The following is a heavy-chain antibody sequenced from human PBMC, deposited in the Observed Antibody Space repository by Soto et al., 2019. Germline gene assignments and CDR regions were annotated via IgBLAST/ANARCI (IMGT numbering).Heavy chain of an antibody. D-gene: IGHD6-6*01. J-gene: IGHJ5*02. V-gene: IGHV3-21*01. CDR1: GFTFSSYS. CDR3: ARAPEYRSSSLWLDP. Sequence: GGSLRLACAASGFTFSSYSMNWVRQAPGKGLEWVSSISSSSSYIYYADSVKGRFTISRDNAKNSLYLQMNSLRAEDTAVYYCARAPEYRSSSLWLDPWGQGNLVTVSS. CDR2: ISSSSSYI.